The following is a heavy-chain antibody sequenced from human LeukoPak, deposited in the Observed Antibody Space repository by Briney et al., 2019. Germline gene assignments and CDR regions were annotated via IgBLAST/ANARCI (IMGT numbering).Heavy chain of an antibody. CDR3: AKGGSGYYPGGY. CDR1: GFTFSSYA. D-gene: IGHD3-22*01. J-gene: IGHJ4*02. V-gene: IGHV3-23*01. CDR2: SSGSGGST. Sequence: QPGGSLRLSCAASGFTFSSYAMSWVRQAPGKGLVWVLASSGSGGSTYYTDSVKGRFTISVANSKNTLSLQLNRLTAEDPAEYYCAKGGSGYYPGGYWGQGTLVTVSS.